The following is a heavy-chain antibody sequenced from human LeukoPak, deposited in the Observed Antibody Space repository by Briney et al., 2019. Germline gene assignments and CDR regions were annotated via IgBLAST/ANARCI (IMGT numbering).Heavy chain of an antibody. D-gene: IGHD3-10*01. Sequence: PGGSLRLSCAASGFTFSSYSMNWVRQAPGKGLEWVSCISSSSSYIYYADSVKGRSTISRDNSKNTLYLQMNSLRPEDTAVYYCAKDSKRWKTYYYASGSYHFDYWGQGTLVTVSS. CDR1: GFTFSSYS. CDR2: ISSSSSYI. CDR3: AKDSKRWKTYYYASGSYHFDY. J-gene: IGHJ4*02. V-gene: IGHV3-21*01.